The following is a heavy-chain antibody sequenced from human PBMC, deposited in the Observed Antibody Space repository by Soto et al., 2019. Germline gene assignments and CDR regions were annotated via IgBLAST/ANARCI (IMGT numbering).Heavy chain of an antibody. CDR3: ARGRYGDY. CDR1: GYTFTSCG. D-gene: IGHD1-1*01. Sequence: QVHLVQSGAEVEKPGASVKVSCECSGYTFTSCGITWVRQAPGQGLEWMGWISAHNDNTDYAQKLQGRVTVTRDTSTSTAYMELRSLRSDDTAVYYCARGRYGDYWGQGALVTVSS. CDR2: ISAHNDNT. J-gene: IGHJ4*02. V-gene: IGHV1-18*01.